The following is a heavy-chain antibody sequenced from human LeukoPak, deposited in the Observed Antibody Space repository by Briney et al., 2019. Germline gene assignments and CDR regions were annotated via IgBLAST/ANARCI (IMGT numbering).Heavy chain of an antibody. CDR1: GFTFSSYS. V-gene: IGHV3-21*01. Sequence: GGSLRLSCAASGFTFSSYSMNWVRQAPGKGLEWVSSISSSSSYIYYANSVKGRFTISRDNAKNSLYLQMNSLRAEDTAVYYCARGPPIAVAGTFDYWGQGTLVTVSS. CDR2: ISSSSSYI. CDR3: ARGPPIAVAGTFDY. D-gene: IGHD6-19*01. J-gene: IGHJ4*02.